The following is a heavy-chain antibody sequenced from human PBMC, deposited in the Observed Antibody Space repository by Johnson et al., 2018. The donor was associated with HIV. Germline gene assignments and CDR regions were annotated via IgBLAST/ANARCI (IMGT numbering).Heavy chain of an antibody. J-gene: IGHJ3*02. CDR2: ISYDGSNK. V-gene: IGHV3-30-3*01. Sequence: QVQLVESGGGVVQPGRSLRLSCAASGFTFSSYAMHWVRQAPGKGLEWVAVISYDGSNKYYADSVKGRFTISRDNSKNTLYLQMNSLSVEDRAVYYCARAGPIDAFDIWGQGTMVTVSS. CDR3: ARAGPIDAFDI. D-gene: IGHD7-27*01. CDR1: GFTFSSYA.